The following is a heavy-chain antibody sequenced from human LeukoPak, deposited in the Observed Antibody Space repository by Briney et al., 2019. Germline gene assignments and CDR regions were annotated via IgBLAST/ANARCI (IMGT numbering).Heavy chain of an antibody. D-gene: IGHD3-9*01. CDR3: ARVTGYDDDAFDI. J-gene: IGHJ3*02. CDR2: ISTGSSSI. CDR1: GFTFSSYS. V-gene: IGHV3-48*04. Sequence: GESLRLSCAASGFTFSSYSMNWVRQAPGKGLEWVSYISTGSSSIYYTDSVKGRFTISRDNAKNTLYLQMNSLRAEDTAVYYCARVTGYDDDAFDIWGQGTMVTVSS.